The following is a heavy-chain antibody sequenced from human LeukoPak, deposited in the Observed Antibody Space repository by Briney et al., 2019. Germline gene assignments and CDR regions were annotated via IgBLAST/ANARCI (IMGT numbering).Heavy chain of an antibody. CDR1: GGSFSGYY. Sequence: SETLSLTCAVYGGSFSGYYWSWIRQPPGKGLEWIGEINHSGSTNYNPSLKSRVTISVDTSKNQFSLKLSSVTAADTAVYYCARHGRGSYIVVVPAARWGWFDPWGQGTLVTVSS. V-gene: IGHV4-34*01. CDR3: ARHGRGSYIVVVPAARWGWFDP. J-gene: IGHJ5*02. D-gene: IGHD2-2*01. CDR2: INHSGST.